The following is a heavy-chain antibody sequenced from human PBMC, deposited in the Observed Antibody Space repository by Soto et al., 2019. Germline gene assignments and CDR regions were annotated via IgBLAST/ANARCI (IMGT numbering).Heavy chain of an antibody. CDR2: INTYGDSI. CDR3: ARDAWFGELSLGY. Sequence: SLRLSCAASGFTFSSYWMHWVRQAPGKGLVWVSRINTYGDSIDYADSVKGRFTISRENAKNTLYLQMNSLRVEDTAVYYCARDAWFGELSLGYWGQGTLV. V-gene: IGHV3-74*01. J-gene: IGHJ4*02. CDR1: GFTFSSYW. D-gene: IGHD3-10*01.